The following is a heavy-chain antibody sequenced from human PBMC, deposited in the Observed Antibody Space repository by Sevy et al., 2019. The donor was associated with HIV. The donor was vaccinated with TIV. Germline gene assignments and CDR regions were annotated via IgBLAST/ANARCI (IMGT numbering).Heavy chain of an antibody. V-gene: IGHV4-59*08. D-gene: IGHD7-27*01. CDR3: AGENAWGRGYS. J-gene: IGHJ4*02. CDR2: IYYNGHI. CDR1: GGSITSLY. Sequence: SDTLSLTCTVSGGSITSLYWNWIRQPPGKGLEWIANIYYNGHINYNPSLKSRVTLSLDTSKNQFSPRLSSVTAADTAMYYCAGENAWGRGYSWGQGTLVTFSS.